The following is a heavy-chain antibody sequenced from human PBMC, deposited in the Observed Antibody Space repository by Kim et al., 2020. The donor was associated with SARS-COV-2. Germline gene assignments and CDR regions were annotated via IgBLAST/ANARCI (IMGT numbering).Heavy chain of an antibody. V-gene: IGHV1-24*01. CDR2: FDPEDGET. D-gene: IGHD6-6*01. CDR1: GYTLTELS. CDR3: ATGYSSSSVMDV. J-gene: IGHJ6*02. Sequence: ASVKVSCKVSGYTLTELSMHWVRQAPGKGLEWMGGFDPEDGETIYAQKFQGRVTMTEDTSTDTAYMELSSLRSEDTAVYYCATGYSSSSVMDVWGQGTTVTVSS.